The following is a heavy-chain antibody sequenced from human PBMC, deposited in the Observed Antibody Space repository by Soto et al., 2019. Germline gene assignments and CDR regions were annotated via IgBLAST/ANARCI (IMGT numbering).Heavy chain of an antibody. J-gene: IGHJ4*02. Sequence: PGESLKISCKGSGYNFNDYWIGWVRQMPGKGLEWMAIIHPDESDSRYSPSFQGQVTISADKSISTAFLQWSSLKASDTAMYYCAGQRGSLLFSGPVPFYYLDYGGRGPLVPV. CDR1: GYNFNDYW. CDR2: IHPDESDS. D-gene: IGHD4-17*01. CDR3: AGQRGSLLFSGPVPFYYLDY. V-gene: IGHV5-51*01.